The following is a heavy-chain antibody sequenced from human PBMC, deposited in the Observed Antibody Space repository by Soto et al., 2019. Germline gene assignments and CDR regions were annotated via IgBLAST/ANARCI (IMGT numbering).Heavy chain of an antibody. CDR1: GFTFSTFW. D-gene: IGHD6-13*01. V-gene: IGHV3-74*01. CDR3: ARSPPGWGGGQLVLDY. J-gene: IGHJ4*02. Sequence: EVQLVESGGGLVQPGGSLRLSCAASGFTFSTFWMHWVRQAPGKGLVWVSRINSDGSTTTYADSVKGRFTISRDNAKNTLYVEMNSLRVEDMAVYYCARSPPGWGGGQLVLDYWGQGTLVTVSS. CDR2: INSDGSTT.